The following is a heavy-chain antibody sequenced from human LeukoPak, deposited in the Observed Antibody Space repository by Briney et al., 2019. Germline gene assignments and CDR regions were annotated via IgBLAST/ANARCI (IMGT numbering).Heavy chain of an antibody. J-gene: IGHJ4*02. V-gene: IGHV4-61*02. D-gene: IGHD2-2*01. Sequence: SQTLSLTCTVSGGSISSGSYYWSWIRQPAGKGLEWIGRIYTSGSTNYNPSLKSRVTISVDTSKNQFSLKLSSVTAADTAVYYCASGVVPAAVDYWGQGTLVTVSS. CDR3: ASGVVPAAVDY. CDR2: IYTSGST. CDR1: GGSISSGSYY.